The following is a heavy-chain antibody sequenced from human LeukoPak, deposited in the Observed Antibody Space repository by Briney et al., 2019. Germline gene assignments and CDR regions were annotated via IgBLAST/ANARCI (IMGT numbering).Heavy chain of an antibody. V-gene: IGHV3-43*01. CDR3: AKDIRQQLAHYYYYGMDV. CDR1: GFTFDDYT. J-gene: IGHJ6*02. CDR2: ISWDGGST. D-gene: IGHD6-13*01. Sequence: PGGSLRLSCAASGFTFDDYTMHWVRQAPGKGLEWVSLISWDGGSTYYADSVKGRFTISRDNSKNSLYLQMNSLRTEDTALYYCAKDIRQQLAHYYYYGMDVWGQGTTVTVSS.